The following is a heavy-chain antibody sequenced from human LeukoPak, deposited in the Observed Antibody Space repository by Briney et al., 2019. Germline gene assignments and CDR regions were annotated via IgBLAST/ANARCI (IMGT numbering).Heavy chain of an antibody. CDR2: INPSGGST. CDR1: GYTFTSYY. V-gene: IGHV1-46*03. CDR3: AREVRSLSAHQYYYGSGTTLDWFDL. D-gene: IGHD3-10*01. Sequence: GASVKVSCKASGYTFTSYYMHWVRQAPGQGLEWMGIINPSGGSTSYAQKFQGRVTMTRDTSTSTVYMELSSLRSEDTAVYYCAREVRSLSAHQYYYGSGTTLDWFDLWGQGTLVTVSS. J-gene: IGHJ5*02.